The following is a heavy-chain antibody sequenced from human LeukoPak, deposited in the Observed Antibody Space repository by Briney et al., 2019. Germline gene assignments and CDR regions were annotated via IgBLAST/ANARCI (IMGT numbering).Heavy chain of an antibody. J-gene: IGHJ4*02. Sequence: GGSLRLSCAASGFTFSSYSMNWVRQAPGKGLEWVSSISSSSSYIYYADSVKGRFTISRNNAKNSLYLQMNSLRAEDTAVYYCARGITAGDFGFDYWGQGTLVTVSS. D-gene: IGHD7-27*01. CDR2: ISSSSSYI. CDR3: ARGITAGDFGFDY. CDR1: GFTFSSYS. V-gene: IGHV3-21*01.